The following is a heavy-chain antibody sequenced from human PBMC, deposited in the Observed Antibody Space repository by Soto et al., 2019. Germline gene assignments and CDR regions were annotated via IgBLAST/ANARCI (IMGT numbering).Heavy chain of an antibody. CDR3: VLRGFLGWLPRDY. CDR1: GFTFSNYA. CDR2: ISASGDIT. J-gene: IGHJ4*02. Sequence: PGGSLRLSCAASGFTFSNYAMSWVRQAPGRGLEWVSAISASGDITYFADSVKGRFTIFRDNSKNTLFVQMNSLRADDTAVYYWVLRGFLGWLPRDYGGRGTLVTVS. D-gene: IGHD3-3*01. V-gene: IGHV3-23*01.